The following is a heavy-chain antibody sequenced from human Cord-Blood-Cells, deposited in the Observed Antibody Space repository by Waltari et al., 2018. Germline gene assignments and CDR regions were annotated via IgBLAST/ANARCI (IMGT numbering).Heavy chain of an antibody. D-gene: IGHD5-18*01. V-gene: IGHV3-49*04. CDR2: IRSKAYGGTT. Sequence: EVQLVESGGGLVQPGRSLGLSCTASGFTFGDYAMSWVRQAPGKGLEWVGFIRSKAYGGTTEYAASVKGRFTISRDDSKSIAYLQMNSLKTEDTAVYYCTRTAYYFDYWGQGTLVTVSS. CDR3: TRTAYYFDY. J-gene: IGHJ4*02. CDR1: GFTFGDYA.